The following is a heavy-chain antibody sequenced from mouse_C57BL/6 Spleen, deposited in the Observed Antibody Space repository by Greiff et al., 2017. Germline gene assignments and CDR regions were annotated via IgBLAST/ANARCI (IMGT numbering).Heavy chain of an antibody. CDR3: ARRGYGSPYAMDY. Sequence: QVQLQQSGPGLVAPSQSLSITCTVSGFSLTSYAISWVRQPPGKGLEWLGVIWTGGGTNYNSALKSRLSISKNNSKSQVFLKMNSLQTDDTARYYCARRGYGSPYAMDYWGQGTSVTVSS. V-gene: IGHV2-9-1*01. J-gene: IGHJ4*01. CDR1: GFSLTSYA. D-gene: IGHD1-1*01. CDR2: IWTGGGT.